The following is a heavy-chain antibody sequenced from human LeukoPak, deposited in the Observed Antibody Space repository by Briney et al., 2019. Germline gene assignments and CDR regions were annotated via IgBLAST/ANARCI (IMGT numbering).Heavy chain of an antibody. Sequence: PGGSLRLSCAASGFTVSSYGMTWVRQAPGKGLEWVSAFSATDGSAQYAESVKGRFTISRDNSKNSLYLQMNSLRAEDTAVYYCAKVGMVGSTYYFDSWGQGTLVTVSS. V-gene: IGHV3-23*01. J-gene: IGHJ4*02. D-gene: IGHD1-26*01. CDR2: FSATDGSA. CDR3: AKVGMVGSTYYFDS. CDR1: GFTVSSYG.